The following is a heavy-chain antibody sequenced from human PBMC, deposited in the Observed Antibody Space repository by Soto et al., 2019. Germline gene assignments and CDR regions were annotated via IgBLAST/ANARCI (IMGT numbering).Heavy chain of an antibody. V-gene: IGHV3-30*03. CDR1: GFTFSSYA. Sequence: PGGSLRLSCAASGFTFSSYAMNWVRQAPGKGLEWVAVISYDGSNKYYADSVKGRFTISRDNSKNTLYLQMNSLRAEDTAVYYCARGAFGYYFDDRGQRTLVTGSS. CDR3: ARGAFGYYFDD. D-gene: IGHD3-3*01. J-gene: IGHJ4*02. CDR2: ISYDGSNK.